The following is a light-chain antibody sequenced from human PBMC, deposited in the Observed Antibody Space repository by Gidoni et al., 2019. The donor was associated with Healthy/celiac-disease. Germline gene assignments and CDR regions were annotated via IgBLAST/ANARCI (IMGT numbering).Light chain of an antibody. Sequence: EIVLTQSPGTLSLSPGERATLSCSASQCVSSSYLAWYQQKPGQAPRLLIYGASSRATGIPDRFSGSGSGTDFTLTISRLEPEDFAVYYCQQYGSSPPLTFGGGTKVEIK. CDR2: GAS. V-gene: IGKV3-20*01. CDR3: QQYGSSPPLT. J-gene: IGKJ4*01. CDR1: QCVSSSY.